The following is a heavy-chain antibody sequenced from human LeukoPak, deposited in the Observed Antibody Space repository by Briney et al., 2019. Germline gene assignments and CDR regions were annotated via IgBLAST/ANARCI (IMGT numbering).Heavy chain of an antibody. V-gene: IGHV1-2*02. D-gene: IGHD5-24*01. J-gene: IGHJ5*02. CDR1: GYTFTGYY. Sequence: RASVKVCCKASGYTFTGYYMHWVRQAPGQGLEWMGWINPNSGGTNYAQKVQGRVTMTRDTSISTAYMELSRLRSDDTAVYYCARDSRWLQLFGWFDPWGQGTLVTVSS. CDR3: ARDSRWLQLFGWFDP. CDR2: INPNSGGT.